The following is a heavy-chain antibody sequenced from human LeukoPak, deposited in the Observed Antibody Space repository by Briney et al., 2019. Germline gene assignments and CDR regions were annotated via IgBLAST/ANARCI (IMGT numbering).Heavy chain of an antibody. V-gene: IGHV1-69*13. CDR2: IIPIFGTA. D-gene: IGHD1-7*01. Sequence: SVKVSCXASGGTFSSYAISWVRRAPGQGLEWMGGIIPIFGTANYAQKFQGRVTITADESTSTAYMELSSLRSEDTAVYYCARVWSLANYGYYYYYMDVWGKGTTVTVSS. CDR1: GGTFSSYA. CDR3: ARVWSLANYGYYYYYMDV. J-gene: IGHJ6*03.